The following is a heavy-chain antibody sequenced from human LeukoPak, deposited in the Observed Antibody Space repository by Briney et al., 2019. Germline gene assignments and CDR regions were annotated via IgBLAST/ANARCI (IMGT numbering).Heavy chain of an antibody. CDR1: DYTLTELS. V-gene: IGHV1-24*01. CDR2: FDPEDGET. J-gene: IGHJ6*03. Sequence: ASVKVSCKVSDYTLTELSMHWVRQAPGKGLEWMGGFDPEDGETIYAQKFQGRVTMTEDTSTDTAYMELSSLRSEDTAVYYCATYSIRQRDYYDYMDVWGKGTTVTVSS. D-gene: IGHD2-15*01. CDR3: ATYSIRQRDYYDYMDV.